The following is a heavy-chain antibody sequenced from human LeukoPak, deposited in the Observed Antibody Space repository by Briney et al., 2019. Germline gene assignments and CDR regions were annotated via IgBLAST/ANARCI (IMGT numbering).Heavy chain of an antibody. J-gene: IGHJ4*02. CDR1: GFTFSSFA. CDR2: ISGGGGDT. D-gene: IGHD2-2*01. CDR3: ATHCTSSTCYAY. Sequence: GGSLRLSCAASGFTFSSFAMSWVRQAPGKGLEWVSGISGGGGDTGYADSVKGRFTVSRDNGRNMLYLQMSSLRAEDTAIYYCATHCTSSTCYAYWGQGTLITVSS. V-gene: IGHV3-23*01.